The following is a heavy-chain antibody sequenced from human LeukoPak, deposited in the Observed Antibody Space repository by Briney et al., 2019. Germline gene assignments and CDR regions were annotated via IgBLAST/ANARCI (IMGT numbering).Heavy chain of an antibody. J-gene: IGHJ4*02. D-gene: IGHD3-22*01. CDR2: INSDGSTT. CDR3: ARGHHYYDSSAYYY. CDR1: GFTFISYW. Sequence: GGSLRLSCAASGFTFISYWMHWVRQAPGKGLVWVSRINSDGSTTSYAASVKGRFTISRDAAKNTLYLQMNSLRAEDTAVYYCARGHHYYDSSAYYYWGQGTLVTVSS. V-gene: IGHV3-74*01.